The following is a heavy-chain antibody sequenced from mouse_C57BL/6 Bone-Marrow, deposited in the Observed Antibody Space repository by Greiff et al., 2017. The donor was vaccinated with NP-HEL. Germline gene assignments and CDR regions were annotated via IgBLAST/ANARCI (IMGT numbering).Heavy chain of an antibody. J-gene: IGHJ2*01. CDR1: GYTFTSYW. CDR2: IDPSDSYT. Sequence: VQLHQPGAELVLPGASVKLSCKASGYTFTSYWMHWVKQRPGQGLAWIGEIDPSDSYTNYNQKFKGKSTLTVDKSTSTAYMQLSSLTAEDSAVYYCALPYYFDYWGQGTTLTVSS. V-gene: IGHV1-69*01. CDR3: ALPYYFDY. D-gene: IGHD5-5*01.